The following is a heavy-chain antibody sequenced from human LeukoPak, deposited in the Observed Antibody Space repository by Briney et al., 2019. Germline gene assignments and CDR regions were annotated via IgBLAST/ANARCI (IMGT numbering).Heavy chain of an antibody. CDR3: ATAARPTSGPDDAFDI. CDR1: GYTFTSYG. J-gene: IGHJ3*02. V-gene: IGHV1-18*01. Sequence: ASVKVSCKASGYTFTSYGISWVRQAPGQGLEWMGWISAYNGNTNYAQKFQGRVTMTEDTSTDTAYMELSSLRSEDTAVYYCATAARPTSGPDDAFDIWGQGTMVTVSS. CDR2: ISAYNGNT. D-gene: IGHD2-2*01.